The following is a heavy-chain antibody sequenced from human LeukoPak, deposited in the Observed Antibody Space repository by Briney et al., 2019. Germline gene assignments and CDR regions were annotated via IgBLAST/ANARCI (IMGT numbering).Heavy chain of an antibody. Sequence: GASVKVSCKASGYTFTSYYMHWVRQAPGQGLEWMGIINPSGGSTSYAQKFQGRVTMTRDTSTSTVYMELSSLRSEDTAVYYCARDQRPTGVRFLEWFPDYWGQGALVTVSS. V-gene: IGHV1-46*01. D-gene: IGHD3-3*01. CDR1: GYTFTSYY. CDR3: ARDQRPTGVRFLEWFPDY. CDR2: INPSGGST. J-gene: IGHJ4*02.